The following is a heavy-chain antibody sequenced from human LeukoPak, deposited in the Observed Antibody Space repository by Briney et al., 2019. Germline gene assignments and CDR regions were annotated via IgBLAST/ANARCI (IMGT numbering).Heavy chain of an antibody. CDR1: EFTFNSYG. CDR3: ARDSFRGSYSDY. J-gene: IGHJ4*02. Sequence: GGSLRLSCAASEFTFNSYGMNWVRQAPGKGLEWVSYISSSGSTIYYADSVKGRFTISRDNAKNSLYLQMNSLRAGDTAVYYCARDSFRGSYSDYWGQGTLVTVSS. D-gene: IGHD1-26*01. V-gene: IGHV3-48*03. CDR2: ISSSGSTI.